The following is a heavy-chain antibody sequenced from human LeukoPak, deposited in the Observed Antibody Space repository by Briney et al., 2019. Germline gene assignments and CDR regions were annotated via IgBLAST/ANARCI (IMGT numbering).Heavy chain of an antibody. CDR1: GGSISAYY. Sequence: SETLSLTCAVSGGSISAYYWSWIRQPPGKGLEWIGYISYSGSTDYNPSLKSRVTISMDTSKNQFSLKLNSVTAADTAVYYCARGREWWDYWGQGTLVTVSS. CDR3: ARGREWWDY. J-gene: IGHJ4*02. CDR2: ISYSGST. V-gene: IGHV4-59*01. D-gene: IGHD2-8*01.